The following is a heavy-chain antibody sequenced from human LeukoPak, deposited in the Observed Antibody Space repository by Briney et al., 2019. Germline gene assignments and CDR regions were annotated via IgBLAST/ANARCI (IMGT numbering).Heavy chain of an antibody. J-gene: IGHJ4*02. CDR3: EIYTGYDSF. CDR1: GYTFTSYD. D-gene: IGHD5-12*01. CDR2: MSPDSGYT. V-gene: IGHV1-8*01. Sequence: GASVKVSCKASGYTFTSYDITWVRQATGQGLEWTGWMSPDSGYTGYAQTFQGRVTLTRNTSVSTAFMELSSLRSEDTAVYYCEIYTGYDSFWGQGTLVTVSS.